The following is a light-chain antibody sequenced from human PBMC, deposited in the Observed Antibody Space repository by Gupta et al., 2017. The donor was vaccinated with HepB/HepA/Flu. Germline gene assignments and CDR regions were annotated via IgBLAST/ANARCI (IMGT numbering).Light chain of an antibody. CDR1: RSNIGTNT. Sequence: QSVLTQPPLASGTPGQRVTISCSGSRSNIGTNTVNWYQQLPGTAPKLLIYSNYERPSGVPDRLSGSKSGTSASLAISGLQSEDEANYYCAAWDDSLNGVVFGGGTKLTVL. V-gene: IGLV1-44*01. CDR2: SNY. CDR3: AAWDDSLNGVV. J-gene: IGLJ2*01.